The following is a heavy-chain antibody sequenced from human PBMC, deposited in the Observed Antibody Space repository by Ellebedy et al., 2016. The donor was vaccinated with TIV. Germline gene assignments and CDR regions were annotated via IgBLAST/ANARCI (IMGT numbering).Heavy chain of an antibody. Sequence: AASVKVSCKASGYSFTSYYMHWVRQAPGQGLEWMGIIDPSGGSTDCAQKFQDRDTMTSDTSTTTVYMELSSLRSEDTAVYYCARACSGNFCYLDWGQGTLVTVSS. CDR1: GYSFTSYY. V-gene: IGHV1-46*01. CDR2: IDPSGGST. CDR3: ARACSGNFCYLD. J-gene: IGHJ4*02. D-gene: IGHD2-15*01.